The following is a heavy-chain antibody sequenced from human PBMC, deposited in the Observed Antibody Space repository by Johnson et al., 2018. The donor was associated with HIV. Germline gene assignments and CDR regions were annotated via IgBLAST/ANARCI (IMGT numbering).Heavy chain of an antibody. V-gene: IGHV3-74*01. CDR1: GFTFSSYW. CDR3: ALTSYYDSRGAFDI. J-gene: IGHJ3*02. D-gene: IGHD3-22*01. Sequence: VQLVESGGGLVQPGGSLRLSCAASGFTFSSYWMHWVRQAPGKGLVWVSRINSDGSSTSYADSVKGRFTIYRDNAKNSLYLQMNSLRAEDTAVYYCALTSYYDSRGAFDIWGQGTMVTVSS. CDR2: INSDGSST.